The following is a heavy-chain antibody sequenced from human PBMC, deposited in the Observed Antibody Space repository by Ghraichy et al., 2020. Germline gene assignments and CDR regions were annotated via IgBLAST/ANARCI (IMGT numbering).Heavy chain of an antibody. J-gene: IGHJ4*02. D-gene: IGHD2-2*01. Sequence: SETLSLTCTVSGGSISSSSYYWGWIRQPPGKGLEWIGSIYHSGSTYYNPSLKSRVTISVDTSKNQFSLKLSSVTAADTAVYYCARHPDPLVPAAIVFDYWGQGTLVTVSS. CDR2: IYHSGST. CDR1: GGSISSSSYY. CDR3: ARHPDPLVPAAIVFDY. V-gene: IGHV4-39*01.